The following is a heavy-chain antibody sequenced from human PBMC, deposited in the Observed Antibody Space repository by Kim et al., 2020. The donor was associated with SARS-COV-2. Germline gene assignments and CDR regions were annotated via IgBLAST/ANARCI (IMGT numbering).Heavy chain of an antibody. CDR3: VKGGWFGH. V-gene: IGHV3-23*01. CDR2: ISDSGGST. CDR1: GFTFSSYD. Sequence: GGSLRLSCAASGFTFSSYDMAWVRQAPGKGLEWVSTISDSGGSTYYADSVKGRFAISRDSSKNTLYLQMNSLRGEDTAVYYCVKGGWFGHWGQGTLVTVS. J-gene: IGHJ5*02.